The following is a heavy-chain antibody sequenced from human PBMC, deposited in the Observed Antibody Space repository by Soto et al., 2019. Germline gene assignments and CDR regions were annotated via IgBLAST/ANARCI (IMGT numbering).Heavy chain of an antibody. Sequence: GGSLRLSCSASGFTFSTHWMHWVRQAPGKGLVWVSRMNSDGSSTNYADSVKDRFTISRDNAKNTLWLQMNSLRAEDTAVYYCTRGTTMIRNAFDIWGQGTMVTVSS. CDR2: MNSDGSST. J-gene: IGHJ3*02. V-gene: IGHV3-74*01. CDR1: GFTFSTHW. CDR3: TRGTTMIRNAFDI. D-gene: IGHD4-17*01.